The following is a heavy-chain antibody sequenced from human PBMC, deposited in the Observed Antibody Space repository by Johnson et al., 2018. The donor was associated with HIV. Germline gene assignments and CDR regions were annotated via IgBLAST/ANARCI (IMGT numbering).Heavy chain of an antibody. D-gene: IGHD6-19*01. Sequence: QVQLVESGGGVVQPGRSLRLSCAASAFTFRSYSMHWVRQAPGKGLEWVAVISYDGSNKYYAASVKGRFTISRDNSKNTLYLQMNSLRAEDTAVYYCARVQWLILDAFDIWGQGTMVTVSP. CDR3: ARVQWLILDAFDI. V-gene: IGHV3-30-3*01. J-gene: IGHJ3*02. CDR2: ISYDGSNK. CDR1: AFTFRSYS.